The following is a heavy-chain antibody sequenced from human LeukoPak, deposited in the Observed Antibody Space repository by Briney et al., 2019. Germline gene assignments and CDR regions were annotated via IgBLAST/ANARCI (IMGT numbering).Heavy chain of an antibody. CDR3: ARVRFLEWLSPHAFDI. V-gene: IGHV4-30-2*01. Sequence: SETLSLTCTVSGGSISSGGYYWSWIRQPPGKGLEWIGYIYHSGSTYYNPSLKSRVTISVDRSKNQFSLKLSSVTAADTAVYYCARVRFLEWLSPHAFDIWGQGTMVTVSS. CDR1: GGSISSGGYY. CDR2: IYHSGST. J-gene: IGHJ3*02. D-gene: IGHD3-3*01.